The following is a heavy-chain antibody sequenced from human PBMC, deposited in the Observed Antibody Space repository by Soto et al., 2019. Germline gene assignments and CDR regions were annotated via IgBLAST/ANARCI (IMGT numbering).Heavy chain of an antibody. CDR2: IHWDNEQ. CDR1: GFSLSTSGVG. CDR3: AHRRWSGCAFDI. Sequence: QITLKESGPTLVKTTQTLARTCTLSGFSLSTSGVGVGWIRQPPGKGLEWLAVIHWDNEQLYSPALKNRVTIPKDTSNNQVLLTMTNMEPMDTATYDCAHRRWSGCAFDIWGQGTMVTVSS. J-gene: IGHJ3*02. V-gene: IGHV2-5*02. D-gene: IGHD3-3*01.